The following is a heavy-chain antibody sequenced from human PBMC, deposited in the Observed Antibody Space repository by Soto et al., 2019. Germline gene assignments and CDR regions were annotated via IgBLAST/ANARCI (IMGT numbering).Heavy chain of an antibody. CDR3: ARDRTNYYGSGVNWFDP. D-gene: IGHD3-10*01. CDR1: GGSISSGGYY. V-gene: IGHV4-31*03. CDR2: IYYSGST. Sequence: PSETLSLTCTVSGGSISSGGYYWSWIRQHPGKGLEWIGHIYYSGSTYYNPSLKSRVTISVDTSKNQFSLKLSSVTAADTAVYYCARDRTNYYGSGVNWFDPWGQGTLVTVSS. J-gene: IGHJ5*02.